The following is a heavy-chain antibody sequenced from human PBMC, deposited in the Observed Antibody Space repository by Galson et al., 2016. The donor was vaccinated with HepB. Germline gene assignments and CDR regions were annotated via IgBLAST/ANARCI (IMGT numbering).Heavy chain of an antibody. CDR1: GFTFDDYA. J-gene: IGHJ4*02. V-gene: IGHV3-9*01. Sequence: SLRLSCAASGFTFDDYAMHWVRHSPGKGLEWVAGINWNSGTVFYADSVKGRFTISRDNNRNSIYLQMDNLSVEDTAFYFCARDPYQLLSKYYFDYWGQGALVTVSS. D-gene: IGHD2-2*01. CDR2: INWNSGTV. CDR3: ARDPYQLLSKYYFDY.